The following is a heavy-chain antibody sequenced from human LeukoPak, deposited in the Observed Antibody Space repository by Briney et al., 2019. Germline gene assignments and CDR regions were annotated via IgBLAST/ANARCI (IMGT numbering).Heavy chain of an antibody. CDR3: ARDASYYDSSGYPFDY. CDR2: ISSSSSYI. J-gene: IGHJ4*02. D-gene: IGHD3-22*01. Sequence: GRSLRLSCAASGFTFSSYSMNWVRQAPGKGLEWVSSISSSSSYIYYADSVKGRFTISRDNAKNSLYLQMNSLRAEDTAVYYCARDASYYDSSGYPFDYWGQGTLVTVSS. CDR1: GFTFSSYS. V-gene: IGHV3-21*01.